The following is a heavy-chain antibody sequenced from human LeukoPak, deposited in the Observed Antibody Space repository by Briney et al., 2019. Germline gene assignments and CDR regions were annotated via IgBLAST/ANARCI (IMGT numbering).Heavy chain of an antibody. D-gene: IGHD3-10*02. J-gene: IGHJ6*04. CDR2: ISSSGAYT. CDR1: GFTFTTYD. Sequence: GGTLRLSCAASGFTFTTYDMNWVRQAPGKGLEWVSTISSSGAYTYYSDSVKGRFTISRDNAKNSLYLQMNSLRAEDTAVYYCAELGITMIGGVWGKGTTVTISS. V-gene: IGHV3-21*01. CDR3: AELGITMIGGV.